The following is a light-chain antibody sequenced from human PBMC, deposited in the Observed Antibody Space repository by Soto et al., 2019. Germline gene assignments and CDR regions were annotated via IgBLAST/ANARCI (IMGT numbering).Light chain of an antibody. CDR1: SSDVGGYNY. J-gene: IGLJ2*01. Sequence: QSALTQPASVSGSPEQSITISCTGTSSDVGGYNYVSWYQQHPGKAPKLMIYDVSNRPSGVSNRFSGSKSGNTASLTISGLQAEDEADYYCSSYTTSGSRVFGGGTKVTVL. CDR2: DVS. CDR3: SSYTTSGSRV. V-gene: IGLV2-14*01.